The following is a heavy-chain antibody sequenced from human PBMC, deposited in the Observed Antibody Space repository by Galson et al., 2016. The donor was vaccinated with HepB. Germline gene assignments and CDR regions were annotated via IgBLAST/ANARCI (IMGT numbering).Heavy chain of an antibody. CDR2: ISYSSSYM. J-gene: IGHJ4*02. D-gene: IGHD3-16*01. CDR1: GFTFSSYS. CDR3: ARDRGGGAPKLVIFDY. Sequence: SLRLSCAASGFTFSSYSMHWVRLAPGKGLEWVSSISYSSSYMPYADAVKGRFTISRDNAKNSLYLQMNSLGAEDTAVYFCARDRGGGAPKLVIFDYWGQGTLVTVSS. V-gene: IGHV3-21*01.